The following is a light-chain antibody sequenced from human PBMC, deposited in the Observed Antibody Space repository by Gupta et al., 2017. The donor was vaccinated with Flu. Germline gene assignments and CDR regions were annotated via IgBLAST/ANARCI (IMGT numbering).Light chain of an antibody. V-gene: IGKV3-15*01. CDR3: RQDYHWLPS. CDR2: DAS. Sequence: PANLSVSPGESATLSCRASQSVNIYLAWYQPMPGLAPGLLMSDASTWATGVPARFSGKGSGTEFTLTIRSLQSEDCAAYYCRQDYHWLPSFGPGTKVEIK. J-gene: IGKJ1*01. CDR1: QSVNIY.